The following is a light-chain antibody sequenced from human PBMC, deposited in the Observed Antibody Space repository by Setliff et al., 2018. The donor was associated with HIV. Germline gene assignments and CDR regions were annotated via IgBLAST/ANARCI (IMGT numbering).Light chain of an antibody. J-gene: IGLJ2*01. CDR1: SSDVGGYNY. V-gene: IGLV2-14*01. CDR2: EVS. CDR3: SSYTSSSTLVV. Sequence: QSALTQPASVYGSPGQSITISCTGTSSDVGGYNYVSWYQQHPGKAPKLMIYEVSDRPPEISNRFSGSKSGNTASLTISGLQADDEADYYCSSYTSSSTLVVFGGGTKVTVL.